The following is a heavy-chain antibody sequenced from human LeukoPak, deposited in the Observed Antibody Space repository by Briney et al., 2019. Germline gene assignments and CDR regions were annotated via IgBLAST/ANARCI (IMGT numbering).Heavy chain of an antibody. Sequence: SETLSLTCTVSGASISNDYWSWIRQPPGKRLELIGYIHYSGTAKYNASLESRVTFSVGTSKNQFSLKLTSVTAADTAVYYCARYSRSGDYVFNSWGQGTLVTVSS. V-gene: IGHV4-59*08. J-gene: IGHJ4*02. CDR2: IHYSGTA. CDR3: ARYSRSGDYVFNS. CDR1: GASISNDY. D-gene: IGHD4-17*01.